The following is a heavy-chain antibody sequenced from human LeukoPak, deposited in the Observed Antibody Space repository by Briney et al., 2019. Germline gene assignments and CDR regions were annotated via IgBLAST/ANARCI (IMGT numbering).Heavy chain of an antibody. Sequence: PGGSLRLSCAVSGFPFIIGNHAMSWVRQAPGKGLEWVSTISGSGGSTYYADSVKGRFTISRDNAKNSLYLQMNSLRAEDTAVYYCARPVDGYSYGHGAFDIWGQGTMVTVSS. CDR1: GFPFIIGNHA. J-gene: IGHJ3*02. CDR2: ISGSGGST. V-gene: IGHV3-23*01. D-gene: IGHD5-18*01. CDR3: ARPVDGYSYGHGAFDI.